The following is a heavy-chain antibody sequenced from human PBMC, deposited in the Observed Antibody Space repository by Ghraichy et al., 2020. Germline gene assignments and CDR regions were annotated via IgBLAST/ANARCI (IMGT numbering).Heavy chain of an antibody. J-gene: IGHJ6*02. CDR3: ASRPGGRYYYGMHV. Sequence: SETLSLTCTVSGGSISSYYWSWIRQPPGKGLEWIGYIYYSGSTNYNPSLKSRVTISVDTSKNQFSLKLSSVTAADTAVYYCASRPGGRYYYGMHVWGQGTTVTVSS. CDR1: GGSISSYY. D-gene: IGHD3-10*01. CDR2: IYYSGST. V-gene: IGHV4-59*08.